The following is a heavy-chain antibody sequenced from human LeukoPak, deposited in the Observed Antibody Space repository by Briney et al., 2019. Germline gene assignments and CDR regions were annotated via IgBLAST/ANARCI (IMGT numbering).Heavy chain of an antibody. CDR2: ISGSGGMT. V-gene: IGHV3-23*01. J-gene: IGHJ4*02. CDR1: GFIFSSHA. Sequence: GGSLRLSCAASGFIFSSHAMNWVRQAPGKGLEWVSVISGSGGMTYYADSVKGRFTVSRDNSKNTLFLQMNSLRAEDTAVYYCARLREIPVFGVVTKSTSYFDYWGQGTLVTVSS. D-gene: IGHD3-3*01. CDR3: ARLREIPVFGVVTKSTSYFDY.